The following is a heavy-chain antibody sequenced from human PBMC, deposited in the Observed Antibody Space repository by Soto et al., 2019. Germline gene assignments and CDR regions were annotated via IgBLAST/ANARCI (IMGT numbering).Heavy chain of an antibody. J-gene: IGHJ4*02. Sequence: QVQLVQSGAEVKKPGSSVKVSCKASGGTFSSYTISWVRQAPGQGRQWMGSIFPIHGIANYAQKFQGKVTITADKATSTDYMELSSLRSEDTAVYYWSRDDRTAPRWGQGTLVTVSS. D-gene: IGHD5-18*01. CDR3: SRDDRTAPR. CDR2: IFPIHGIA. V-gene: IGHV1-69*08. CDR1: GGTFSSYT.